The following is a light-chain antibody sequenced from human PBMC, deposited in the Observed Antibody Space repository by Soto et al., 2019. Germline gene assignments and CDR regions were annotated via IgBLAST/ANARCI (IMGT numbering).Light chain of an antibody. CDR2: RSN. V-gene: IGLV1-47*01. CDR3: ASWDDSVSGWV. J-gene: IGLJ2*01. CDR1: ASNIGNNN. Sequence: QSVLTQPPSASGTPGQTVTISCSGSASNIGNNNVYWYQHLPGTAPKLLIYRSNQRPSEVPDRFSGSKSGTSASLAIGGLRSEDEADYYCASWDDSVSGWVFGGGTKLTVL.